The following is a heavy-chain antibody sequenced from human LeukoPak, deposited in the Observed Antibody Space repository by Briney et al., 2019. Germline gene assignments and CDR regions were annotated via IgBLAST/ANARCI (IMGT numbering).Heavy chain of an antibody. CDR2: IHYRGAT. CDR1: GGSFTGYY. Sequence: PSETLSLTCAVYGGSFTGYYWSWIRQAPGKGLEWIGEIHYRGATNYKPSLRSRVTISRDTSENQFSLKLSSVTAADAAVYYCARGILEYYYFDLWGRGTLGTVSS. J-gene: IGHJ2*01. CDR3: ARGILEYYYFDL. V-gene: IGHV4-34*01. D-gene: IGHD3-3*01.